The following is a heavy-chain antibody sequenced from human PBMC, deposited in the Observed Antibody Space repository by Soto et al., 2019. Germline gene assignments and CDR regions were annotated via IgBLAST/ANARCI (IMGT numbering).Heavy chain of an antibody. Sequence: ASVKVSCKASGYTFDTYGISWVRQAPGQGLEWMGWISAYNGNTNYAQKLQGRVTMTTDTSTSTAYMELRSLRSDDTAVYYCARLVVATIYGGGAFDIWGQGTMVTVSS. V-gene: IGHV1-18*01. CDR3: ARLVVATIYGGGAFDI. CDR1: GYTFDTYG. CDR2: ISAYNGNT. D-gene: IGHD5-12*01. J-gene: IGHJ3*02.